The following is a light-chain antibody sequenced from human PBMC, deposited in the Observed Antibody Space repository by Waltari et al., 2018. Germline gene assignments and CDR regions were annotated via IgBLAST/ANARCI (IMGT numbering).Light chain of an antibody. CDR3: QQSYSPST. CDR1: QSISNF. V-gene: IGKV1-39*01. CDR2: AAS. Sequence: DIQMTQSPSSLSASVGDRVTITCRASQSISNFLNWYQQKPGKAPKFLIYAASSLQTGVPSRFSGSGSGTEFTLTISSLQPEDFATYYCQQSYSPSTFGGGTKVEIK. J-gene: IGKJ4*01.